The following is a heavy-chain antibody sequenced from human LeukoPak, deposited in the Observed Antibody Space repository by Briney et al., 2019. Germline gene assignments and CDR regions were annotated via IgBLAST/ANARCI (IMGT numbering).Heavy chain of an antibody. CDR3: ARLKWAAGRNPFDY. CDR2: INHSGST. V-gene: IGHV4-34*01. Sequence: PSETLSLTCAVYGGSFSGYYWSWIRQPPGKGLEWIGEINHSGSTNYNPSLKSRVTISVDTSKNQFSLKLSSVTAADTAVYYCARLKWAAGRNPFDYWGQGTLVTVSS. CDR1: GGSFSGYY. J-gene: IGHJ4*02. D-gene: IGHD6-13*01.